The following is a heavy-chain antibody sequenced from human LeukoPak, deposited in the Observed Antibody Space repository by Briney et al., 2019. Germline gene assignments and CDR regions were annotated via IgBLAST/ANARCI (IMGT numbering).Heavy chain of an antibody. CDR3: TTDKKS. CDR1: GFTFSNAW. CDR2: IKSKTNDGTT. V-gene: IGHV3-15*01. J-gene: IGHJ5*02. Sequence: GGSLRLSCAASGFTFSNAWMSWVRQAPGKGLEWVGRIKSKTNDGTTDYAAPVKGRFTISRDDSKNTLYLQMNSLKTEDTAVYYCTTDKKSWGQGTLVTVST.